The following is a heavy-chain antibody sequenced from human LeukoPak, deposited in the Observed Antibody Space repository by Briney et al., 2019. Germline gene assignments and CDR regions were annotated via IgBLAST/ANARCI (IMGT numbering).Heavy chain of an antibody. CDR2: FYWDDDR. D-gene: IGHD4-17*01. V-gene: IGHV2-5*02. Sequence: SGPTLVNPTQTLTLTCTFSGFSVSTDGVAVGWMRQPPGKTLEWLAIFYWDDDRRYSPSLNNRLTITKDTSKNQVVLTMINMDPVDTATYYCARSLRTGDYGTPYYFDFWGQGTLVTVSS. CDR3: ARSLRTGDYGTPYYFDF. J-gene: IGHJ4*02. CDR1: GFSVSTDGVA.